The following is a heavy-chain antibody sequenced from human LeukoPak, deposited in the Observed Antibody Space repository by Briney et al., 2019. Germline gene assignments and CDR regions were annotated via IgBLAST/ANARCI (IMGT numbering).Heavy chain of an antibody. CDR3: ARGRGYYYGSGSPYYYYYMDV. Sequence: SETLSLTCAVYGGSFSGYYWSWIRQPPGKGLEWIGEINHSGSTNYNPSLKSRVTISVDTSKNQFSLKPSSVTAADTAVYYCARGRGYYYGSGSPYYYYYMDVWGKGTTVTVSS. J-gene: IGHJ6*03. D-gene: IGHD3-10*01. V-gene: IGHV4-34*01. CDR2: INHSGST. CDR1: GGSFSGYY.